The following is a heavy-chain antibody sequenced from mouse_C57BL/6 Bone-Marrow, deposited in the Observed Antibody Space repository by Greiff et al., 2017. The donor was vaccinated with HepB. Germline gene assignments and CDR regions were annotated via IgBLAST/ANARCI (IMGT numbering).Heavy chain of an antibody. CDR1: GYTFTSYW. CDR3: ARSGVCDYALYYFDY. J-gene: IGHJ2*01. Sequence: VQLQQPGAELVRPGSSVKLSCKASGYTFTSYWMHWVKQRPIQGLEWIGNIDPSDSETHYNQKFKDKATLTVDKSSSTAYMQLISLTSEDSAVYYCARSGVCDYALYYFDYWGQGTTLTVSS. D-gene: IGHD2-4*01. CDR2: IDPSDSET. V-gene: IGHV1-52*01.